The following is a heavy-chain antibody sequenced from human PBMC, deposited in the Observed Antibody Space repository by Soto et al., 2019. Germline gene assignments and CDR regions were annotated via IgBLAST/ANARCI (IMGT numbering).Heavy chain of an antibody. CDR3: ARGLNGYLHYFDY. J-gene: IGHJ4*02. CDR1: GYTFTSYA. V-gene: IGHV1-3*01. D-gene: IGHD5-18*01. CDR2: ITAGNGNT. Sequence: QVQLVQSGAEVKKPGASVKVSCKASGYTFTSYAMHWVRQAPGQRLEWMGWITAGNGNTKYSPKFQGRVSITRDTSATTAYMELSSLRSEDTAVYYCARGLNGYLHYFDYWGQGTLVTVSS.